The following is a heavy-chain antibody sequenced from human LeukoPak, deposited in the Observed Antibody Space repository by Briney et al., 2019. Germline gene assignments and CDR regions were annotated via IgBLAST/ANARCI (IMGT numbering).Heavy chain of an antibody. Sequence: GGSLRLSCAASGFTLSTYSMNWVRQAPGRGLEWVSSISSSSKYIYYADSVKGRFTISRDDAKNSLSLQMNSLRAEDTAVYYCARDLDIVVVPASWFYPWGQGTLVTVSS. CDR2: ISSSSKYI. D-gene: IGHD2-2*03. V-gene: IGHV3-21*01. J-gene: IGHJ5*02. CDR3: ARDLDIVVVPASWFYP. CDR1: GFTLSTYS.